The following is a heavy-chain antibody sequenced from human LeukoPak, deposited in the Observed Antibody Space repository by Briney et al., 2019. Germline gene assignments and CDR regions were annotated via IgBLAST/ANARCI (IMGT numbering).Heavy chain of an antibody. V-gene: IGHV4-39*01. J-gene: IGHJ5*01. Sequence: SETLSLTCTVSAASFISSSHHWGWIRQSPGKGLEWIGTVYYGRTTYYNPSLDGRVTISLDTSANHFSLQLNSVTAADTAVYYCVRHDGRGGATMGAFNSWGQGSLVTVSS. D-gene: IGHD5-12*01. CDR2: VYYGRTT. CDR3: VRHDGRGGATMGAFNS. CDR1: AASFISSSHH.